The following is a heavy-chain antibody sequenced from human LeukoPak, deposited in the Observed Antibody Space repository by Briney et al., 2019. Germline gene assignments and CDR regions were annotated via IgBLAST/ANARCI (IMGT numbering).Heavy chain of an antibody. Sequence: PSETLSLTCTVSGGSISSNGYFWGWMRQPPGKGLEWIGTINDSGNTYYNPSLKSRVTISVDTSKSQFSLRLSSVTAADTAFYYCARHGNIVVVVAARGFDPWGQGTLVTVSS. CDR3: ARHGNIVVVVAARGFDP. J-gene: IGHJ5*02. D-gene: IGHD2-15*01. CDR2: INDSGNT. V-gene: IGHV4-39*01. CDR1: GGSISSNGYF.